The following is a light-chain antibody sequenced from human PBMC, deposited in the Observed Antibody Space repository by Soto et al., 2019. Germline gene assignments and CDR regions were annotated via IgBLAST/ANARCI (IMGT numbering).Light chain of an antibody. J-gene: IGKJ3*01. Sequence: DIQMTQSPSSLSASVGDRVTITCRSSRSIAADLNWYQQKPGKAPELLIYAASSLQSGAPSRFSGSVSGTDFTLTISSLQPEDFATYYCQQSYSTPFTFGPGTKVDI. V-gene: IGKV1-39*01. CDR3: QQSYSTPFT. CDR2: AAS. CDR1: RSIAAD.